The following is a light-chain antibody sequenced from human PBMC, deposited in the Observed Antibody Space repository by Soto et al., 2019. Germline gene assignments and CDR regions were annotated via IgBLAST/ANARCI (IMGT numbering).Light chain of an antibody. CDR3: GTWDIALSVVL. Sequence: QSVLTQPPSVSAAPGQRVTISCSGSSNIGHNYVTWYQQVPGTAPKLLIYDNTKRPSGIPDRFSGSKSGTSATLGITGLQTGDEADYFCGTWDIALSVVLFGGGTKLTVL. CDR2: DNT. J-gene: IGLJ2*01. CDR1: SNIGHNY. V-gene: IGLV1-51*01.